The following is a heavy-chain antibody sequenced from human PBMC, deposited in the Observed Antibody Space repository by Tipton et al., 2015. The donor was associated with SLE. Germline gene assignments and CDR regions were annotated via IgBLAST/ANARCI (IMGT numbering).Heavy chain of an antibody. CDR1: GASFSDSY. J-gene: IGHJ4*02. CDR2: VYHGVTA. V-gene: IGHV4-34*01. D-gene: IGHD6-13*01. Sequence: TLSLTCAVYGASFSDSYWSWVRQPPGKALEGIGEVYHGVTANYNLSLKSRVTISIDSSNNQFSLRLSSVTAADTAVYFCARETTHASNWRFDFWGPGTLVTVSS. CDR3: ARETTHASNWRFDF.